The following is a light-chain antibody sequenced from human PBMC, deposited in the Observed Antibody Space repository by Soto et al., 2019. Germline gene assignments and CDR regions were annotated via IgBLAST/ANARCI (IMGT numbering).Light chain of an antibody. J-gene: IGKJ1*01. CDR3: LQDYGDSWT. V-gene: IGKV1-6*01. Sequence: QMTQSPSSLSASVGEKIIITCRASRDVGSDVSWYQQKPGQAPKLLIYAASNLYTGVPSRFSGSLSGTEFTLTIRSLQPEDFASYYCLQDYGDSWTFGQGTKVEIE. CDR1: RDVGSD. CDR2: AAS.